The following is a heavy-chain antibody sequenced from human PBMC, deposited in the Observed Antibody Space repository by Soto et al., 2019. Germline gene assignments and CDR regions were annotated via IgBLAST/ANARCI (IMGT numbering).Heavy chain of an antibody. CDR1: GYTFSVYY. D-gene: IGHD5-12*01. Sequence: QVTLVQSGAEVKKPGASVTVSCKASGYTFSVYYLHWVRQAPGQGPEWMGRINPNSGDTKFAQKFQGRVTMTRDTSVRTAFMELNWLKPDDTAVDYCARESGGATATLDYYYFYMDVWGQGTRVSVPS. J-gene: IGHJ6*03. CDR2: INPNSGDT. CDR3: ARESGGATATLDYYYFYMDV. V-gene: IGHV1-2*06.